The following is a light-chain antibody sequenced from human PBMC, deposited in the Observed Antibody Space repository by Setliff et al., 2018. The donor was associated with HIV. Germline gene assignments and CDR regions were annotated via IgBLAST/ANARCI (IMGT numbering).Light chain of an antibody. CDR1: FSNIGRNT. CDR2: ANF. V-gene: IGLV1-44*01. J-gene: IGLJ1*01. Sequence: QSVLTQPPSASGTPGQRVTISCSGSFSNIGRNTINWYQQPPGTAPKLLIFANFQRPSGVPDRFSGAKSGTSASLAISGLQSEDEADYFCAAWDDNLNGYVFGPGTKVTVL. CDR3: AAWDDNLNGYV.